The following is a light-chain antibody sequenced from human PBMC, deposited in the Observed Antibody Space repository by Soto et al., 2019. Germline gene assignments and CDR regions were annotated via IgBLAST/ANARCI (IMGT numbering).Light chain of an antibody. CDR3: QHYDNLLYT. Sequence: DIQMTQSPSSLSASVGDRVTITCQASHDINNYLNWYQQKPGKAPKLLIYDASNLETGVPSRFSGSGSGTDFTFTISSLQPEDIATYYCQHYDNLLYTFGQGTKLEIK. J-gene: IGKJ2*01. CDR2: DAS. V-gene: IGKV1-33*01. CDR1: HDINNY.